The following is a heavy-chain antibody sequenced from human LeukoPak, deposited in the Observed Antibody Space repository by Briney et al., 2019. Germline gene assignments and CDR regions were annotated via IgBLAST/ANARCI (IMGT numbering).Heavy chain of an antibody. CDR1: GYTFASYW. CDR3: ARLTGGYSSGWSGGEY. Sequence: GESLKISCTSSGYTFASYWVGWVRQMPGKGLEWMGIIYPGDSDTRYSPSFQGQVTISADKSISTAYLQWSSLKASDTAMYYCARLTGGYSSGWSGGEYWGQGTLVTVSS. D-gene: IGHD6-19*01. V-gene: IGHV5-51*01. CDR2: IYPGDSDT. J-gene: IGHJ4*02.